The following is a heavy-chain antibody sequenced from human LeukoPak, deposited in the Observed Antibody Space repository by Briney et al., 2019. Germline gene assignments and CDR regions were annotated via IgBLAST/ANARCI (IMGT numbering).Heavy chain of an antibody. CDR1: GGFISSHY. J-gene: IGHJ4*02. CDR2: IYYSGST. V-gene: IGHV4-59*11. Sequence: SETLPLTCTGSGGFISSHYWSWIRQPPGKGLEWIGYIYYSGSTNYNPSLKSRVTISVDTSKNQFSLKLSSVTAADTAVYYCARAVAARPGFVDYWGQGTLVTVSS. D-gene: IGHD6-6*01. CDR3: ARAVAARPGFVDY.